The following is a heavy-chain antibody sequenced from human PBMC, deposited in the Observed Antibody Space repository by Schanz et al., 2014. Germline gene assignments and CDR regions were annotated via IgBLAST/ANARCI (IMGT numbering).Heavy chain of an antibody. CDR3: VSSGSYSSYAF. V-gene: IGHV3-7*01. D-gene: IGHD3-10*01. J-gene: IGHJ4*02. CDR2: IKKDGSEK. Sequence: EVQLLESGGGLVQPGGSLRLSCAASGFTFSGFWMTWVRQAPGKGLEWVANIKKDGSEKYYVDSVKGRFTISRDNAKNSVFLQMNSLRAEDTAVYHCVSSGSYSSYAFWGQGTLXTVSS. CDR1: GFTFSGFW.